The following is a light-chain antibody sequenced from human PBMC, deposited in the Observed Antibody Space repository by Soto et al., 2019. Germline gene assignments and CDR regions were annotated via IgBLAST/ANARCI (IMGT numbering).Light chain of an antibody. J-gene: IGLJ1*01. CDR3: SAWDNSLNGYV. CDR1: SSNIGSNT. V-gene: IGLV1-44*01. Sequence: QAVLTQSLSASASPGQRVTISCSGGSSNIGSNTVAWYQHLPGTAPPRLIFTAGQRPSGVPGRFSGSKSGTSASLAISGLQSEDEGDYSCSAWDNSLNGYVFGPGTKVTVL. CDR2: TAG.